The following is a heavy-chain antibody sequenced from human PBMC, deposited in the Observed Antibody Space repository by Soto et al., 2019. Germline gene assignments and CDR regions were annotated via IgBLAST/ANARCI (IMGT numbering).Heavy chain of an antibody. Sequence: APGKGLEWVSSISSGSSYIYYADSLKGRFTISRDNAKNSLYLQMNSLRAEDTAVYYCARDRSTYFDYWGQGTLVTVS. CDR2: ISSGSSYI. V-gene: IGHV3-21*01. CDR3: ARDRSTYFDY. J-gene: IGHJ4*02.